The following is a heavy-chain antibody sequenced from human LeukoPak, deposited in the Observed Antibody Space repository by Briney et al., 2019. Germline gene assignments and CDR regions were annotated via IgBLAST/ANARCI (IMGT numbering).Heavy chain of an antibody. D-gene: IGHD3-22*01. CDR2: IYSGGST. CDR3: ARGMYDSSGYYNFDY. Sequence: GGSLRLSCAASGFTFSSNYMSWVRQAPGKGLEWVSVIYSGGSTYYADSVKGRFTISRDNSKNTLYLQMNSLRAEDTAVYYCARGMYDSSGYYNFDYWGQGTLVTVSS. V-gene: IGHV3-66*01. J-gene: IGHJ4*02. CDR1: GFTFSSNY.